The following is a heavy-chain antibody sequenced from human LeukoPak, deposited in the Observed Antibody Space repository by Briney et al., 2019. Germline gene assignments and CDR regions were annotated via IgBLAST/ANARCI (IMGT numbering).Heavy chain of an antibody. V-gene: IGHV3-48*01. CDR3: ARDIPFRGLPPKEKDY. J-gene: IGHJ4*02. CDR1: GFTFSSYS. Sequence: PGGSLRLSCAASGFTFSSYSMNWVRQAPGKGLEWVSYISSSSSTIYYADSVKGRFTIYRDNTNNSLYLQMNSLRAEDTAVYYCARDIPFRGLPPKEKDYWGQGTLVTVSS. D-gene: IGHD3-10*01. CDR2: ISSSSSTI.